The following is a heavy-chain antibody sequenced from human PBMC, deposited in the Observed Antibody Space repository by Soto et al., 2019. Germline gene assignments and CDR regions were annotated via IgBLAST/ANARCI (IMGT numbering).Heavy chain of an antibody. Sequence: QVQLVESGGGVVQSGGSLTLSCTVSGFLLSDYGMHWVRQAPGKWLEWVEATSYDGSSEYYSDSLKDRFTTSRENSKNTVYLHMNRLRAEDKGLYYCARGGGFNQLLSGSDHWGQGTLVTVSS. CDR3: ARGGGFNQLLSGSDH. J-gene: IGHJ4*02. CDR2: TSYDGSSE. D-gene: IGHD3-16*01. CDR1: GFLLSDYG. V-gene: IGHV3-33*05.